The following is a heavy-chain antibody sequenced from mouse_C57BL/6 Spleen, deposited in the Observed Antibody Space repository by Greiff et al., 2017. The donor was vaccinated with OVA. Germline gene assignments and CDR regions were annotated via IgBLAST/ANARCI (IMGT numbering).Heavy chain of an antibody. CDR3: ERMASYDEYYAMDY. D-gene: IGHD2-12*01. V-gene: IGHV1-39*01. CDR2: INPNYGTT. CDR1: GYSFTDYN. Sequence: VQLQQSGPELVKPGASVKISCKASGYSFTDYNMNWVKQSNGKSLEWIGVINPNYGTTSYNQNFKGKATLTVDQSSSSAYMQLNSLTSEHSAVYYCERMASYDEYYAMDYWGQGTSVTVSS. J-gene: IGHJ4*01.